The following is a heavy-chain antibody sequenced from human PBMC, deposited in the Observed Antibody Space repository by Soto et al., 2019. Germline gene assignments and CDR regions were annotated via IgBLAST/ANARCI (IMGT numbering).Heavy chain of an antibody. J-gene: IGHJ3*02. CDR3: VRWVRAYGNAFDI. V-gene: IGHV3-23*01. D-gene: IGHD4-17*01. Sequence: VQLLESGGGLVQPGGSLRLSCAASGFTFSNYAMTWVRQAPGKGLEWVSAITASGGGTYYADSVKGRFTISRDNSKNTLYLQRNSLRAEDTAVYYCVRWVRAYGNAFDIWGQGTMVTVSS. CDR1: GFTFSNYA. CDR2: ITASGGGT.